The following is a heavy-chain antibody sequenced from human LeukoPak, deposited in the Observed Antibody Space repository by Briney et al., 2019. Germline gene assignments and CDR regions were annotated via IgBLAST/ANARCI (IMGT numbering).Heavy chain of an antibody. CDR1: GFTFDDYG. Sequence: GGSLRLSCAASGFTFDDYGMSWVRQAPGKGLEWVSGINWNGGSTGCADSVKGRFTISRDNAKNSLYLQMNSLRAEDTALYYCARGGIGVFSPREFDYWGQGTLVTVSS. J-gene: IGHJ4*02. D-gene: IGHD3-9*01. CDR3: ARGGIGVFSPREFDY. V-gene: IGHV3-20*04. CDR2: INWNGGST.